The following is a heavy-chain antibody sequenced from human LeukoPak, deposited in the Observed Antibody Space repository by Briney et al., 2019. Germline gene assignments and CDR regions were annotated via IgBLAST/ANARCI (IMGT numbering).Heavy chain of an antibody. CDR2: IKEDGRDK. Sequence: GGSLRLSCAASGFTFSNYWMSWVRQAPGKGLEWVANIKEDGRDKYYVDSVKGRFSISRDNAKNSLYLQMNSLRAEDTAVYYCARDVYDSGTPFDYWGQGTLVTVSS. CDR1: GFTFSNYW. CDR3: ARDVYDSGTPFDY. D-gene: IGHD5/OR15-5a*01. J-gene: IGHJ4*02. V-gene: IGHV3-7*01.